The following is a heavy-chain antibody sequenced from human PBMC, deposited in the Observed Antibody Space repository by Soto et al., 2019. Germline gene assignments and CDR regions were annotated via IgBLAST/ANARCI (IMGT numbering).Heavy chain of an antibody. J-gene: IGHJ4*02. CDR3: AKDLRPVGDTNAYDY. CDR1: GFTFSSYA. D-gene: IGHD1-26*01. V-gene: IGHV3-23*01. CDR2: ISGSGGST. Sequence: HPGGSLRLSCAASGFTFSSYAMSWVRQAPGKGLEWVSAISGSGGSTYYADSVKGRFTISRDNSKNTLYLQMNSLRAEDTAVYYCAKDLRPVGDTNAYDYWGQGTLVIVSS.